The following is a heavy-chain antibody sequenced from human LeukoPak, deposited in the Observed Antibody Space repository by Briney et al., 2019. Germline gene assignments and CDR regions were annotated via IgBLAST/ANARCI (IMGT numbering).Heavy chain of an antibody. CDR1: GFSFSTYW. V-gene: IGHV3-7*01. J-gene: IGHJ6*02. Sequence: PGGSLRLSCAASGFSFSTYWMSWVRQAPGRGLEWVAHINQDGSEKYYLDSVKGRFTIYRDNAQKSLFLQMNSLRAEDTAVYYCARGSGYYYKYGMDVWGQGTTVTVSS. CDR3: ARGSGYYYKYGMDV. CDR2: INQDGSEK. D-gene: IGHD2-15*01.